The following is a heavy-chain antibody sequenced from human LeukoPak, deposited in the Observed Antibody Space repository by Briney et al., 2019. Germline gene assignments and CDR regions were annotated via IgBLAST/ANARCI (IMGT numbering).Heavy chain of an antibody. CDR1: GYSISNDYY. V-gene: IGHV4-38-2*02. Sequence: SETLSLTCSVSGYSISNDYYWGWIRQSPEKGLEWLGSISHSGSTYYNPSLRSRVTISRDMPKNQFSLVLNSVTAADTAVYYCAGISTGSCFRHWGQGTLVTVSS. CDR2: ISHSGST. CDR3: AGISTGSCFRH. D-gene: IGHD4-17*01. J-gene: IGHJ1*01.